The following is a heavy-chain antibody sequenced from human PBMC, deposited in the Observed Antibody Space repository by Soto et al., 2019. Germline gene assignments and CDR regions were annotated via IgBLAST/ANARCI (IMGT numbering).Heavy chain of an antibody. V-gene: IGHV3-33*01. J-gene: IGHJ4*02. Sequence: QVQLVESGGLVVQPGRSLRLSCAASGFIFSSYGMHWVRQAPGKGLEWVAVIWYDGRNKYYADSVKGRFTISRDKSNIALYLHMNSLRAEATAVYYCARDHGVYQLLSGWGQGTLVTVAS. CDR2: IWYDGRNK. D-gene: IGHD2-2*01. CDR3: ARDHGVYQLLSG. CDR1: GFIFSSYG.